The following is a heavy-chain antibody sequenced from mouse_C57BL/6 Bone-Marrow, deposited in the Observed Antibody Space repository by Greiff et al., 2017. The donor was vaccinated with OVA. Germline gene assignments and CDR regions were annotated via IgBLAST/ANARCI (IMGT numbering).Heavy chain of an antibody. V-gene: IGHV3-6*01. CDR2: ISYDGSN. Sequence: EVQLVESGPGLVKPSQSLSLTCSVTGYSITSGYYWNWIRQFPGNKLEWMGYISYDGSNNYNPSLKNRISITRDTSKNQFFLKLNSVTTEDTATYYCGATVVATYYFDYWGQGTTLTVSS. D-gene: IGHD1-1*01. J-gene: IGHJ2*01. CDR3: GATVVATYYFDY. CDR1: GYSITSGYY.